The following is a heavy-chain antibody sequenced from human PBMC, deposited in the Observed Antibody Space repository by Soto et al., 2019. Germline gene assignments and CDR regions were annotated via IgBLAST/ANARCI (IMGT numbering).Heavy chain of an antibody. CDR2: INAGNGNT. D-gene: IGHD3-22*01. V-gene: IGHV1-3*01. CDR1: GYTFTSYA. Sequence: ASVKVSCKASGYTFTSYAMHWVRQAPGQRLEWMGWINAGNGNTKYSQKFQGRVTITRDTSASTAYMELSSLRSEDTAVYYCARARGYYDSSGYPNYYYGMDVWGQGTTVTVSS. CDR3: ARARGYYDSSGYPNYYYGMDV. J-gene: IGHJ6*02.